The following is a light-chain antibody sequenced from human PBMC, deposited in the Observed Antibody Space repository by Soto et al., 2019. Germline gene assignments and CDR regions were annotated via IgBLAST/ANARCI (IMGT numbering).Light chain of an antibody. CDR3: QQYDSYPLT. CDR1: QSISSW. CDR2: KAS. Sequence: DIQMTQSPSTLSASVGDRVTITCRASQSISSWLAWYQQKPGKAPNLLIYKASSLESGVPSRFSGSGSGTEFTLTVSILQPDDFATYYCQQYDSYPLTFGGGIKVEIQ. V-gene: IGKV1-5*03. J-gene: IGKJ4*01.